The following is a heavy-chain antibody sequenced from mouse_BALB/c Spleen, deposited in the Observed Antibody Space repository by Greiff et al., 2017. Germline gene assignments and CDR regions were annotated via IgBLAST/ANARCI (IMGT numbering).Heavy chain of an antibody. D-gene: IGHD2-4*01. CDR3: AREGDYHYYAMDY. V-gene: IGHV5-9-4*01. CDR2: ISSGGSYT. Sequence: EVQLVESGGGLVKPGGSLKLSCAASGFTFSSYAMSWVRQSPEKRLEWVAEISSGGSYTYYPDTVTGRFTISRDNAKNTLYLEMSSLRSEDTAMYYCAREGDYHYYAMDYWGQGTSVTVSS. J-gene: IGHJ4*01. CDR1: GFTFSSYA.